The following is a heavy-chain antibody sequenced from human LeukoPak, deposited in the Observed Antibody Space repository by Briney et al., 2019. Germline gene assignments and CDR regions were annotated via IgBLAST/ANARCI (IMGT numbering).Heavy chain of an antibody. CDR3: ARAQARDGQQLGMRGY. V-gene: IGHV1-8*01. CDR2: MNPNSGNT. Sequence: GASVKVSCKASGYTFTSYDINWVRQATGQGLEWMGWMNPNSGNTGYAQKFQGRVTMTRNTSISTAYMELSSLRSEDTAVYYCARAQARDGQQLGMRGYWGQGTLVTVSS. CDR1: GYTFTSYD. J-gene: IGHJ4*02. D-gene: IGHD6-13*01.